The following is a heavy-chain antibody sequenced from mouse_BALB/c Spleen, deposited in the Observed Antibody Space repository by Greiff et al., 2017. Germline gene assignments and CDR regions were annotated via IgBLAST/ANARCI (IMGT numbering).Heavy chain of an antibody. D-gene: IGHD1-3*01. CDR3: ARDNDGDFMDY. Sequence: QVQLQQSGAELVRPGVSVKISCKGSGYTFTDYAMHWVKQSHAKSLEWIGVISTYYGDASYNQKFKGKATMTVDKSSSAAYMELARLTSEDSAIYYCARDNDGDFMDYWGQGTSVTVSA. V-gene: IGHV1S137*01. CDR2: ISTYYGDA. J-gene: IGHJ4*01. CDR1: GYTFTDYA.